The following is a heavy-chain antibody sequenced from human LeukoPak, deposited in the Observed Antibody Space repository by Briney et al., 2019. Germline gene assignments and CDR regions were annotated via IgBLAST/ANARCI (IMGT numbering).Heavy chain of an antibody. CDR1: GFTFSSYG. J-gene: IGHJ4*02. CDR3: AKDRSDRVPHDY. Sequence: GGALRLSCAASGFTFSSYGMHWVRQAPGKGLEGVSAISGSGGSTYYADSVKGRFTISRDNSKNTLYLQMNSLRAEDTAVYYCAKDRSDRVPHDYWGQGTLVTVSS. CDR2: ISGSGGST. V-gene: IGHV3-23*01. D-gene: IGHD1-1*01.